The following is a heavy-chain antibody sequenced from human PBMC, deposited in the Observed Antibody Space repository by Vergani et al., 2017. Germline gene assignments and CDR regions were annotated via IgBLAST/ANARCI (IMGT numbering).Heavy chain of an antibody. D-gene: IGHD1-26*01. CDR2: IKSKTDGGIT. CDR1: GFTFSNAW. Sequence: EVQLVESGGGLVKPGGSLRLSCAASGFTFSNAWMSWVRQAPGKGLEWVGRIKSKTDGGITDYAAPVKGRFTITRDDSNNTLYLQMNSLKTEDTAVYYCTTEYSGSYVYYYGMDVWGQGTTVTVSS. V-gene: IGHV3-15*01. J-gene: IGHJ6*02. CDR3: TTEYSGSYVYYYGMDV.